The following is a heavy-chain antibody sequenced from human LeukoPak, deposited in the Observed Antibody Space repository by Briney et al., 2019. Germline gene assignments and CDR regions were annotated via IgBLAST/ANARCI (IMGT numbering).Heavy chain of an antibody. CDR3: ARGGDYPLTFDY. Sequence: GGSLRLSCAASGFTFSSYGMHWVRQAPGKGLEWVAFIRYDGSNKYYADSVKGRFTISRDNSKNTLYLQMNSLRAEDTAVYYCARGGDYPLTFDYWGQGTLVTVSS. CDR1: GFTFSSYG. V-gene: IGHV3-30*02. CDR2: IRYDGSNK. J-gene: IGHJ4*02. D-gene: IGHD4-17*01.